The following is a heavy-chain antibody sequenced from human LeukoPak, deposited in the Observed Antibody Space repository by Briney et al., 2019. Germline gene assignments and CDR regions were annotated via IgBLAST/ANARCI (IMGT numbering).Heavy chain of an antibody. CDR2: ISAYNGNT. CDR1: GYTFTSYY. CDR3: ARDVPGGVVVPSFDY. J-gene: IGHJ4*02. Sequence: ASVKVSCKASGYTFTSYYMHWVRQAPGQGLEWMGWISAYNGNTNYAQKLQGRVTMTTDTSTSTAYMELRSLRSDDTAVYYCARDVPGGVVVPSFDYWGQETLVTVSS. V-gene: IGHV1-18*04. D-gene: IGHD2-15*01.